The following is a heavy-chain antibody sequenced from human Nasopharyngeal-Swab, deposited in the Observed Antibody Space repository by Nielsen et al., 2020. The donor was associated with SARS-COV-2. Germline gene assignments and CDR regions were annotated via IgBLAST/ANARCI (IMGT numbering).Heavy chain of an antibody. D-gene: IGHD6-19*01. J-gene: IGHJ4*02. CDR1: SGSFTDYY. CDR2: IYHSGST. CDR3: AKVGGAVAG. V-gene: IGHV4-34*01. Sequence: SETLSLTCAVYSGSFTDYYWTWIRQPPRKGMEWIGEIYHSGSTKYNPSLKSRVTISVDRSKNQFSLKLKSVTAADTAVYYCAKVGGAVAGWGQGTLVTVSS.